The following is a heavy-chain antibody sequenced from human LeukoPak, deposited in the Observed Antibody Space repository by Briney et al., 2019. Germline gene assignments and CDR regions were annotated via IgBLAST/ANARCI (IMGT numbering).Heavy chain of an antibody. Sequence: GGSLRLSCAVSGFTVSSNYMSWVRQAPGKGLEWVSIIYSGGSTYYADSVKGRFTISRDNSKNTLYLQMNSLRAGDTAVYYCARSGLWFGEPFHYWGQGTLVTVSS. CDR1: GFTVSSNY. D-gene: IGHD3-10*01. CDR3: ARSGLWFGEPFHY. J-gene: IGHJ4*02. CDR2: IYSGGST. V-gene: IGHV3-53*01.